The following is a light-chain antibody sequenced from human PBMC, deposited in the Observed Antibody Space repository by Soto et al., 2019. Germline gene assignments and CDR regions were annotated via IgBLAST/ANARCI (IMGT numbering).Light chain of an antibody. Sequence: DIVMTQSPDSLAVSLGERATINCKSSQSVFSTSNNKTFLVWYQQQPGQPPKLLISWASTRESGVPDRFSGRGSGTHFTLTVSGLQAEDVALYCSQQCYSAPLTFGGGAKVEIK. V-gene: IGKV4-1*01. CDR1: QSVFSTSNNKTF. CDR2: WAS. CDR3: QQCYSAPLT. J-gene: IGKJ4*01.